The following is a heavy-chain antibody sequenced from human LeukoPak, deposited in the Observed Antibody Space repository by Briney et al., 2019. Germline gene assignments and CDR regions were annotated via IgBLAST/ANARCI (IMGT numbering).Heavy chain of an antibody. CDR1: GFTFGDYG. V-gene: IGHV3-49*03. Sequence: PGGSLRLSCTASGFTFGDYGMSWFRQAPGKGLEWVGFIRSKAYGGTTEYAASVKGRFTISRDDSRSIVYLQLSSLRTEDTAVYYCPRPYYVEMAAYYWGQGTLVTVAS. CDR3: PRPYYVEMAAYY. CDR2: IRSKAYGGTT. J-gene: IGHJ4*02. D-gene: IGHD5-24*01.